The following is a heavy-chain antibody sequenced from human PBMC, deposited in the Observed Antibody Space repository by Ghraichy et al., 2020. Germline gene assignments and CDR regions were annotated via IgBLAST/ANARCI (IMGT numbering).Heavy chain of an antibody. CDR2: ISAYNGNT. D-gene: IGHD3-10*01. CDR1: GYTFTSYG. V-gene: IGHV1-18*01. J-gene: IGHJ4*02. CDR3: ARDSTTYYYGSGMVRNPHGFDY. Sequence: ASVKVSCKASGYTFTSYGISWVRQAPGQGLEWMGWISAYNGNTNYAQKLQGRVTMTTDTSTSTAYMELRSLRSDYTAVYYCARDSTTYYYGSGMVRNPHGFDYWGQGTLVTVSS.